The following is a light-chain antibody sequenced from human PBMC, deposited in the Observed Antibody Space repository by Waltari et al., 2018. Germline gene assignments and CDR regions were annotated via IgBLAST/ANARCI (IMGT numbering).Light chain of an antibody. CDR2: HHN. CDR3: QAWDRTTVV. CDR1: KLGTKY. Sequence: SYELTQPPSVSVSPGPTASITCSGDKLGTKYAYWYQQKPAQSPVLVIYHHNKRPSGIPERVSGSSSGNTATRTISGTQAMDETDYYCQAWDRTTVVFGGGTKLTVL. J-gene: IGLJ2*01. V-gene: IGLV3-1*01.